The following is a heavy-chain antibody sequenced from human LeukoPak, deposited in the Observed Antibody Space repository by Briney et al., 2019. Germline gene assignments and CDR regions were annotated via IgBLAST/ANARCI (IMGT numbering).Heavy chain of an antibody. CDR3: ARDLYSYGF. Sequence: SETLSLTCTVSGGFISTYYWSWIRQPPGKGLEWIGFISYSGSTYHNPSLKSRVTMSVDTSKNQFSLNLRSVTAADTAVYYCARDLYSYGFWGQGILVTVSS. CDR2: ISYSGST. J-gene: IGHJ4*02. V-gene: IGHV4-59*01. D-gene: IGHD5-18*01. CDR1: GGFISTYY.